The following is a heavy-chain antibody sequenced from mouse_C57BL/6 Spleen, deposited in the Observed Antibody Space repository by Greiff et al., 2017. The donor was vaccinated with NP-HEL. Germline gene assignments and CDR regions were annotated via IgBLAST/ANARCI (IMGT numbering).Heavy chain of an antibody. CDR1: GYTFTSYW. CDR2: IDPSDSYT. J-gene: IGHJ1*03. D-gene: IGHD1-1*02. CDR3: ARERDYGGGLRV. V-gene: IGHV1-69*01. Sequence: QVQLQQPGAELVMPGASVKLSCKASGYTFTSYWMHWVKQRPGQGLEWIGEIDPSDSYTNYNQKFKGKSTLTVDKSSSTAYMQLSSLTSEDSAVYYCARERDYGGGLRVWGTGTTVTVSS.